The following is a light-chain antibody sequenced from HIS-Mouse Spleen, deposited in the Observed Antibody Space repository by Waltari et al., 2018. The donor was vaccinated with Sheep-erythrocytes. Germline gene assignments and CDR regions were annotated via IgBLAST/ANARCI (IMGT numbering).Light chain of an antibody. J-gene: IGLJ3*02. CDR1: SSDVGGYNY. CDR2: GVS. Sequence: QSALTQPPSASGSPGQSVTISCTGTSSDVGGYNYVSWYQQHPGKATKRMVYGVSKRPSVVPDRFSGSKSGNTASLTVSGLQAEDEADYYCSSYAGSNNWVFGGGTKLTVL. CDR3: SSYAGSNNWV. V-gene: IGLV2-8*01.